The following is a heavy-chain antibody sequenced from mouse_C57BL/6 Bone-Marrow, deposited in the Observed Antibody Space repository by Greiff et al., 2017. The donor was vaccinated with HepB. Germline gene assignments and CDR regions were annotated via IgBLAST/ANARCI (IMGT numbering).Heavy chain of an antibody. CDR1: GFTFSSYA. Sequence: EVKLMESGGGLVKPGGSLKLSCAASGFTFSSYAMSWVRQTPEKRLEWVATISDGGSYTYYPDNVKGRFTISRDNAKNNLYLQMSHLKSEDTAMYYCARDGGWDYWGQGTTLTVSS. CDR3: ARDGGWDY. D-gene: IGHD1-2*01. V-gene: IGHV5-4*01. CDR2: ISDGGSYT. J-gene: IGHJ2*01.